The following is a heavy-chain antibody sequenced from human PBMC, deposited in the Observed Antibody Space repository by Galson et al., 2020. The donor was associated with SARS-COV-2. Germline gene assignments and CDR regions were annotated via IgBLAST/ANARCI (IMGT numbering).Heavy chain of an antibody. Sequence: GGSLRLSCAASGFTFSSYAMSWVRQAPGKGLEWVSGIFTSGGSRHYADSVQGRFTISRDNSKSTLYLEMSDLRAEDTAVYYCAKDLDRSSYYAYYHYMDVWGKGTTVTVSS. CDR3: AKDLDRSSYYAYYHYMDV. J-gene: IGHJ6*03. CDR1: GFTFSSYA. D-gene: IGHD3-22*01. CDR2: IFTSGGSR. V-gene: IGHV3-23*05.